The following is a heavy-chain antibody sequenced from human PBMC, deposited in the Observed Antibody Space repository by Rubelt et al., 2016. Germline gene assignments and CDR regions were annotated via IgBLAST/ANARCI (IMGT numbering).Heavy chain of an antibody. J-gene: IGHJ5*02. CDR2: IKQDGSEK. CDR3: AKEGQGYCSGGSCPNWFDP. D-gene: IGHD2-15*01. CDR1: GFTFSSYW. Sequence: AASGFTFSSYWMSWIRQAPRKGLEWVANIKQDGSEKYYADSVKGRFTISRDNSKNTLYLQMNSLRAEDTAVYYCAKEGQGYCSGGSCPNWFDPWGQGTLVTVSS. V-gene: IGHV3-7*01.